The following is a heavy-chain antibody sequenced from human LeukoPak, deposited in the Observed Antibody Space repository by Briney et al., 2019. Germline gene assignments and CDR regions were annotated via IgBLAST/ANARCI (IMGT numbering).Heavy chain of an antibody. J-gene: IGHJ3*02. CDR2: ISGSGGST. D-gene: IGHD3-22*01. V-gene: IGHV3-23*01. Sequence: PGGSLRLSCAASGFTFSSYAMSWVRQAPGKGPEWVSAISGSGGSTYYADSVKGRFTISRDNSKNTLYLQMNSLRAEDTAVYYCAKDRWYYYDSSGYPLDAFDIWGQGTMVTVSS. CDR3: AKDRWYYYDSSGYPLDAFDI. CDR1: GFTFSSYA.